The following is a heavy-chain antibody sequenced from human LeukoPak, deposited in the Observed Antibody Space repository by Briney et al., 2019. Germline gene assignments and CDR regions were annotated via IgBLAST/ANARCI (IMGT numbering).Heavy chain of an antibody. CDR3: VRLPNIYSGSYSWFDP. J-gene: IGHJ5*02. D-gene: IGHD1-26*01. V-gene: IGHV4-39*01. Sequence: PSETLSLTCIVSGGSISGSSYSWGWIRQPPGKRLEWIGSIYNSGSTYYNPSLKSRVTISVDTSKNQFSLRLSSVTAADTAVYYCVRLPNIYSGSYSWFDPWGQGTLVTVSS. CDR2: IYNSGST. CDR1: GGSISGSSYS.